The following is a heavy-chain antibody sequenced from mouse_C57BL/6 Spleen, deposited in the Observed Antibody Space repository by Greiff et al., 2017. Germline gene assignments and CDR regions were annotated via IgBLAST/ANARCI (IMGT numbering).Heavy chain of an antibody. CDR3: ARSRVYYDYDDAMDY. CDR1: GYTFTSYW. J-gene: IGHJ4*01. CDR2: IYPGSGST. Sequence: QVQLQQPGAELVKPGASVKMSCKASGYTFTSYWITWVKQRPGQGLEWLGDIYPGSGSTNYNEKFKSKATLTVDTSSSTAYMQLSSLTSEDSAVYYCARSRVYYDYDDAMDYWGQGTSVTVSS. D-gene: IGHD2-4*01. V-gene: IGHV1-55*01.